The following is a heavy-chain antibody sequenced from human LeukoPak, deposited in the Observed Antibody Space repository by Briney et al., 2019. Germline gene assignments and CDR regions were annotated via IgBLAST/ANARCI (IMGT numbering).Heavy chain of an antibody. CDR1: GFSLIKHW. Sequence: GGSLRLSWVASGFSLIKHWIHWVRQAPGEGLVWVAHTNNEGTTTTYADFVKGRFTITRDNAKNTAYLQMNTLRAEDTAVYYCARDEAYNLRLWGQGTLVTVSS. CDR3: ARDEAYNLRL. J-gene: IGHJ4*02. V-gene: IGHV3-74*03. CDR2: TNNEGTTT. D-gene: IGHD1-1*01.